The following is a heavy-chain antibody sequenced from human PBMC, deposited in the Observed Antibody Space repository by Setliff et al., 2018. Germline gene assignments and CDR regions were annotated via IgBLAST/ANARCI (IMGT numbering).Heavy chain of an antibody. V-gene: IGHV3-48*01. CDR1: GFTFSSYS. J-gene: IGHJ2*01. Sequence: GGSLSLSCAASGFTFSSYSMNWVRQAPGKGLEWVSYISSSSSTIYYADSVKGRFTISRDNAKNSLYLQMNSLRAEDTAVYYCARGGCSSTSCYLPSYWYFDLWGRGTLVTVS. CDR3: ARGGCSSTSCYLPSYWYFDL. CDR2: ISSSSSTI. D-gene: IGHD2-2*01.